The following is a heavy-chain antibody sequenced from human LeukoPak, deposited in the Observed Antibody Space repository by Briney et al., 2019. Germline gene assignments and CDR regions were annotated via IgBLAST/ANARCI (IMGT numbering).Heavy chain of an antibody. D-gene: IGHD6-13*01. CDR1: GFTFSSHW. J-gene: IGHJ3*02. V-gene: IGHV3-7*01. CDR2: IKQDGSEK. Sequence: QSGGSLRLSCAASGFTFSSHWMSWVRQAPGKGLEWVANIKQDGSEKYYVDSVKGRFTISRDNAKNSLYLQMNSLRAEDTAVYYCARDGSAFDIWGQGTMVTVSS. CDR3: ARDGSAFDI.